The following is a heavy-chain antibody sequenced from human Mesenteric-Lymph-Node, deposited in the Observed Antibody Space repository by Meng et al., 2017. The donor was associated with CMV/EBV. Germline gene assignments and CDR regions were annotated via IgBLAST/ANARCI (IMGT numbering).Heavy chain of an antibody. J-gene: IGHJ5*02. CDR2: INHSGST. D-gene: IGHD2-2*01. V-gene: IGHV4-34*01. CDR1: GGSFSGYY. Sequence: GSLRLSCAVYGGSFSGYYWSWIRQPPGKGLEWIGEINHSGSTNYNPSLKSRVTISVDTSKNQFSLKLSSVTAADTAVYYCARGPAVRGGVRKNWFDPWGQGTLVTVSS. CDR3: ARGPAVRGGVRKNWFDP.